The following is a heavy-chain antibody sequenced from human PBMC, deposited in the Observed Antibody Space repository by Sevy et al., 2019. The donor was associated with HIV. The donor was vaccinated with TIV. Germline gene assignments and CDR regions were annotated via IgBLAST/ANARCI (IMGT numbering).Heavy chain of an antibody. Sequence: ASVKVSCKASGYTFTSYDITWVRQAPGQGLEWMGWINPNSGGTNYAQKFQGRVTMTRDTSISTAYMELSRLRSDDTAVYYCARERVYCSGGSCKPGGWFDPWGQGTLVTVSS. CDR1: GYTFTSYD. V-gene: IGHV1-2*02. CDR2: INPNSGGT. CDR3: ARERVYCSGGSCKPGGWFDP. D-gene: IGHD2-15*01. J-gene: IGHJ5*02.